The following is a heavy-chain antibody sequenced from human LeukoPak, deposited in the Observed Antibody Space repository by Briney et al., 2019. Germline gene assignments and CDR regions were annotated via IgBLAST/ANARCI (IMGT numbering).Heavy chain of an antibody. V-gene: IGHV4-4*02. D-gene: IGHD4-17*01. Sequence: SETLSLTCAVSGGSISSSNWWSWVRPPPGKGQAWIGEIYHSGSTNYNPSLKSRVTISVDTSKNQFSLKLSSVAAADTAVYYCARFRTTLDPWGQGTLVTVSS. CDR2: IYHSGST. J-gene: IGHJ5*02. CDR3: ARFRTTLDP. CDR1: GGSISSSNW.